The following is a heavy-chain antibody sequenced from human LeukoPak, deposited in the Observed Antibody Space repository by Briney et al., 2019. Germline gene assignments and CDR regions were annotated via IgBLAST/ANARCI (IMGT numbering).Heavy chain of an antibody. Sequence: SETLSLTCTVSGGSISSGGYYWSWIRQHPGKGPEWIGYIHHGGSTYYNPSLKSRVSISVDTSMNQFSLDLTSVTAADTAIYFCARVVGDYFDYWGQGTLVTVSS. CDR3: ARVVGDYFDY. CDR1: GGSISSGGYY. J-gene: IGHJ4*02. CDR2: IHHGGST. V-gene: IGHV4-31*03. D-gene: IGHD1-26*01.